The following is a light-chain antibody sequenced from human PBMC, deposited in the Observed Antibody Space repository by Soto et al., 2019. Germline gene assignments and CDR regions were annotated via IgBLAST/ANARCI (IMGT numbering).Light chain of an antibody. CDR1: QTVSRW. V-gene: IGKV1-33*01. CDR3: HQYDTPQT. CDR2: EAT. Sequence: GDRVTITCRASQTVSRWLAWYQQTPGKAPKLLIYEATNLEPGVPSRFSGSGSGTEFIFTINNLQTEDIATYHCHQYDTPQTFGQGTKV. J-gene: IGKJ1*01.